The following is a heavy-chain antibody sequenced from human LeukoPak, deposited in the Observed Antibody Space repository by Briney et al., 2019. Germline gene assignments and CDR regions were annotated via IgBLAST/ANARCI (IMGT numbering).Heavy chain of an antibody. Sequence: ASVKVSCKASGYTFTIYGISWVRQAPGQALEWMGWISAYNGNTNYAHNLQGRVTMTTDTSTSTTYMSLSRLISNATAVYYSSRDQEQWLAYWYLDLWGRGTMVTVSS. CDR1: GYTFTIYG. CDR2: ISAYNGNT. CDR3: SRDQEQWLAYWYLDL. J-gene: IGHJ2*01. V-gene: IGHV1-18*01. D-gene: IGHD6-19*01.